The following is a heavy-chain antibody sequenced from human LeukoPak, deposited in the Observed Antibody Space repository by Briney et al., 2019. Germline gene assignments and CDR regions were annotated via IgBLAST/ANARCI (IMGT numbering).Heavy chain of an antibody. D-gene: IGHD2-8*01. V-gene: IGHV1-69*05. CDR2: IIPIFGTA. Sequence: SVKVSCKASGGTFSSYAISWVRQAPGQGLEWMGGIIPIFGTANYAQKFQGRVTITTDESTSTAYMELSSLRSEDTAVYYCATQTSLIVLMVYAKPTDAFDIWGQGTMVTVSS. J-gene: IGHJ3*02. CDR1: GGTFSSYA. CDR3: ATQTSLIVLMVYAKPTDAFDI.